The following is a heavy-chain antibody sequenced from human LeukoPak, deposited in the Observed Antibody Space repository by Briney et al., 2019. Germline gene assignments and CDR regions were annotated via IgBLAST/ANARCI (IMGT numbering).Heavy chain of an antibody. V-gene: IGHV3-30*04. Sequence: PGGSLRLSCAASGLTSRYMFSTYSMHWVPQAPGKGLEWVAVILYDGSDKYYADSVKGRFTISRDNSKNTLYLQMNSLRTEATAVYSCARDLKWETYWGQGTMVSVSS. CDR1: GLTSRYMFSTYS. CDR3: ARDLKWETY. D-gene: IGHD1-26*01. CDR2: ILYDGSDK. J-gene: IGHJ4*02.